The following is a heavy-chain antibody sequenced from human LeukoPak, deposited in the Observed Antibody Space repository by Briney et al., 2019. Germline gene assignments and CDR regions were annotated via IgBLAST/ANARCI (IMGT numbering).Heavy chain of an antibody. CDR1: GYTFTCYY. CDR3: ASDSSATGYSGPHYFDY. Sequence: GASVKVSCKASGYTFTCYYMHWVRQAPGQGLEWMGWINPNSGGTNYARKFQGRVAMTSDTSISTAYMELSRLRSDDTAVYYCASDSSATGYSGPHYFDYWGQGTLVTVSS. CDR2: INPNSGGT. D-gene: IGHD5-12*01. J-gene: IGHJ4*02. V-gene: IGHV1-2*02.